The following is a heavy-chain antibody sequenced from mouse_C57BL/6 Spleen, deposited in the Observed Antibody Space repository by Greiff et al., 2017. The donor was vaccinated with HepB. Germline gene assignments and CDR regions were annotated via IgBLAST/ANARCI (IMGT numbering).Heavy chain of an antibody. V-gene: IGHV1-39*01. CDR1: GYSFTDYN. Sequence: VQLKESGPELVKPGAPVKISCKASGYSFTDYNMNWVKQSNGKSLEWIGVINPNYGTTSYNQKFKGKATLTVDKSSSTAYMQLNSLTSEDSAVYYCASGSSYVGWFAYWGQGTLVTVSA. J-gene: IGHJ3*01. CDR2: INPNYGTT. D-gene: IGHD1-1*01. CDR3: ASGSSYVGWFAY.